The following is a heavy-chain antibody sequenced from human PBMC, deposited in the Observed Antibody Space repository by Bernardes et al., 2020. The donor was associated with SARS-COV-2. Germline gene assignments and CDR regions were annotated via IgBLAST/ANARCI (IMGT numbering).Heavy chain of an antibody. CDR1: GFTFRSSS. V-gene: IGHV3-21*01. J-gene: IGHJ4*02. Sequence: RGSLRLSCAASGFTFRSSSMNWVRQAPGTGLEWVSSISSSSSYIYYADSVKGRFTISRDNAKNSLYLQMNSLRAEDTAVYYCARGLKDYYDSSGYSSFDYWGQGTLVTVSS. CDR3: ARGLKDYYDSSGYSSFDY. D-gene: IGHD3-22*01. CDR2: ISSSSSYI.